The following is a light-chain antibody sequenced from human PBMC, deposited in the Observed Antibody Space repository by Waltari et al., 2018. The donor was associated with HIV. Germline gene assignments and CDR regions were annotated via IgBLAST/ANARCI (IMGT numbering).Light chain of an antibody. CDR3: CSYAGSSTYVV. Sequence: QSALTQPASVSGSPGQSITISCTGTSSDVGSYNVVSWYQQHPGKAPKLMIYEVSKRASGVSNRFSCSKSGNTASLTISGLQAEDEADYHCCSYAGSSTYVVFGGGTKLTVL. J-gene: IGLJ2*01. CDR2: EVS. CDR1: SSDVGSYNV. V-gene: IGLV2-23*02.